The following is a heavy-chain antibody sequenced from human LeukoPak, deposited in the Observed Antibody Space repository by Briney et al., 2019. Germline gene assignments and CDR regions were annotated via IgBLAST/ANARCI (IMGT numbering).Heavy chain of an antibody. J-gene: IGHJ4*02. CDR3: AREGHYGRGGYFDY. CDR2: IYYSGDT. V-gene: IGHV4-39*07. D-gene: IGHD4-17*01. Sequence: PSETLSLTCTVSGGSISSSSYFWGWIRQPPGKGLEWIGSIYYSGDTYYNPSLKSRVTISVDTSKNQFSLKLSSVTAADTAVYYCAREGHYGRGGYFDYWGQGTLVTVSS. CDR1: GGSISSSSYF.